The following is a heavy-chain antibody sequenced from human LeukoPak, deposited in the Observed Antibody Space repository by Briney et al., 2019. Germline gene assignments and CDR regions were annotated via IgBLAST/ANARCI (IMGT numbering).Heavy chain of an antibody. V-gene: IGHV3-30*18. D-gene: IGHD3-10*01. J-gene: IGHJ4*02. Sequence: GGSLRLSCAASGFTFSSYGMHWVRQAPGKGLEWVAVISYDGSNKYYADSVKGRFTISRDNSKNTLYLQMNSLRAEDTAVYYCAKDGVLGLGYWGPGTLVTVSS. CDR3: AKDGVLGLGY. CDR2: ISYDGSNK. CDR1: GFTFSSYG.